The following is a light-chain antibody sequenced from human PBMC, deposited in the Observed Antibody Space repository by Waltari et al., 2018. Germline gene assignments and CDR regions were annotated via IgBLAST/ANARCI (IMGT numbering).Light chain of an antibody. Sequence: QTVVTQEPSFSVSPGGTVTLTCGLSSGSVPTSHYPSWYQQTPGQAPRTLIYTTNSRSSGVPDRFSGSILGSKAALTITGAQADDDSVYYCLLFVGSATWVFGGGTKLTVL. CDR1: SGSVPTSHY. J-gene: IGLJ3*02. V-gene: IGLV8-61*01. CDR3: LLFVGSATWV. CDR2: TTN.